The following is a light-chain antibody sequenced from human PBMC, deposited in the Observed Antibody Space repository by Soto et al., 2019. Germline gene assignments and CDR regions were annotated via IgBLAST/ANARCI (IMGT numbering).Light chain of an antibody. V-gene: IGLV2-8*01. CDR1: MSDVVGYNY. J-gene: IGLJ1*01. CDR3: SSYAGSSNV. Sequence: QSSLTQPPSASGSPGQSFAISCTGTMSDVVGYNYVSWYQQHPGKAPKLMIYEVNKRPSGVPDRFSGSKSGNTASLTVSGLQAEDEADYYCSSYAGSSNVFGTGTKVTVL. CDR2: EVN.